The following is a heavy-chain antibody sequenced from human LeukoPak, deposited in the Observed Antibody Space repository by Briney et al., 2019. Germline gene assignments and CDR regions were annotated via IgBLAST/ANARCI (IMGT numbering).Heavy chain of an antibody. CDR1: GYTFTSYD. J-gene: IGHJ6*03. D-gene: IGHD6-6*01. CDR2: MNSNSGNT. Sequence: ASVKVSCKASGYTFTSYDINWVRQATGQGLEWMGWMNSNSGNTGYAQKFQGRVTITRNTSISTAYMELSSLRSEDTAVYYCARALNRGSARLRYYYMDVWGKGTTVTVSS. CDR3: ARALNRGSARLRYYYMDV. V-gene: IGHV1-8*03.